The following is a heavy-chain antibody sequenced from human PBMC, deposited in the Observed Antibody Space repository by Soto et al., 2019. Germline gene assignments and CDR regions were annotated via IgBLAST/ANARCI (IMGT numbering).Heavy chain of an antibody. CDR3: ARIANVLLWFGEFDP. D-gene: IGHD3-10*01. Sequence: GGSLRLSCAASGFTFSSYGMHWVRQAPGKGLEWVAVIWYDGSNKYYADSVKGRFTISRDNSKNTLYLQMNSLRAEDTAVYYCARIANVLLWFGEFDPWGQGTLVTVSS. V-gene: IGHV3-33*01. J-gene: IGHJ5*02. CDR1: GFTFSSYG. CDR2: IWYDGSNK.